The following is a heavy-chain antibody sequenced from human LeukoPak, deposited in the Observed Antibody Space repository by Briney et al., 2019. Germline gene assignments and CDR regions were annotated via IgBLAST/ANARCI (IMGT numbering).Heavy chain of an antibody. CDR2: IIPIFGTA. CDR3: ARRAIAAAGTPFCYYYYYMDV. J-gene: IGHJ6*03. Sequence: ASVKVSCKASGGTFSSYAISWVRQAPGQGLEWMGGIIPIFGTANYAQKFQGRVTITADESTSTAYMELSSLRSEDTAVYYCARRAIAAAGTPFCYYYYYMDVWGKGTTVTVSS. V-gene: IGHV1-69*13. CDR1: GGTFSSYA. D-gene: IGHD6-13*01.